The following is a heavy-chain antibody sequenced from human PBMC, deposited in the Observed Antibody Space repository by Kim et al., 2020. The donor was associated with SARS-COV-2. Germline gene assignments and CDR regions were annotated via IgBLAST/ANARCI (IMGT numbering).Heavy chain of an antibody. V-gene: IGHV3-30-3*01. Sequence: GGSLRLSCAASGFTFSSYAMHWVRQAPGKGLEWVAVISYDGSNKYYADSVKGRFTISRDNSKNTLYLQMNSLRAEDTAVYYCARNGEQQLGVFDYWGQGTLVTVSS. CDR1: GFTFSSYA. CDR2: ISYDGSNK. CDR3: ARNGEQQLGVFDY. D-gene: IGHD6-13*01. J-gene: IGHJ4*02.